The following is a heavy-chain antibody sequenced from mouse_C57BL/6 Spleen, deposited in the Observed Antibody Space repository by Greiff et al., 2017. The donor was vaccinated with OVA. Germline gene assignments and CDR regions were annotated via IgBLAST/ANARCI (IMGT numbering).Heavy chain of an antibody. CDR2: IHPNSGST. CDR3: ARNGYGGYYFYY. D-gene: IGHD2-2*01. V-gene: IGHV1-64*01. Sequence: VQLHQPGAELVKPGDSVKLSCKASGYTFTSYWMHWVKQRPGQGLEWIGMIHPNSGSTNYNEKFKSKATLTVDKSSSTAYMQLSSLTSEDSAVYYCARNGYGGYYFYYWGQGTTLTVSS. J-gene: IGHJ2*01. CDR1: GYTFTSYW.